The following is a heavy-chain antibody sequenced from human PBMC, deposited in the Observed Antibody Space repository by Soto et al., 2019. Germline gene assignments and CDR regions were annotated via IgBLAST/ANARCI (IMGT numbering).Heavy chain of an antibody. CDR2: INPKTAAT. Sequence: QVQLVQSGAEVKKSGASVKVSCKPSGYSFSDYFIQWVRQAPGQGLEWVAWINPKTAATNYAKKFQGRVSLTWDTSSTTAYIELTRLRPDDTAVYYCARIKWGLNYYNGMDVWGQGTTVLVSS. J-gene: IGHJ6*02. V-gene: IGHV1-2*02. CDR1: GYSFSDYF. D-gene: IGHD1-26*01. CDR3: ARIKWGLNYYNGMDV.